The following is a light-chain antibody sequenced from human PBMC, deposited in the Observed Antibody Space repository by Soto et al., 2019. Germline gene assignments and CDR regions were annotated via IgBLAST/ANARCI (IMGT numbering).Light chain of an antibody. Sequence: LTQPASVSGSPGQSITISCTGTSSDVGGYNYVSWYQHHPGKAPKLIIYDVSNRPSGVSNRFSGSKSGNTASLTISGLQPEDEAEYYCSSYTTSNTRQIVFGTGTKVTV. V-gene: IGLV2-14*03. CDR1: SSDVGGYNY. CDR2: DVS. J-gene: IGLJ1*01. CDR3: SSYTTSNTRQIV.